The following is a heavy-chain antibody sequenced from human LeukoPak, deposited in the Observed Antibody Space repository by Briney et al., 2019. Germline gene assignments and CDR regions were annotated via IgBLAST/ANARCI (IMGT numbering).Heavy chain of an antibody. Sequence: ASVKVSCKASGYTFTGYYMHWVRQAPGQGLEWMGWINPNSGGTNYAQKFQGRVTMTRDASISTAYMELSRLRSDDTAVYYCARDSLAIFGPPQTTPFDYWGQGTLVTVSS. D-gene: IGHD3-3*01. V-gene: IGHV1-2*02. CDR2: INPNSGGT. CDR1: GYTFTGYY. CDR3: ARDSLAIFGPPQTTPFDY. J-gene: IGHJ4*02.